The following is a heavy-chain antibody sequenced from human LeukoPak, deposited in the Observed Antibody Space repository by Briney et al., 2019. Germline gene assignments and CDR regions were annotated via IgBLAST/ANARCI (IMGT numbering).Heavy chain of an antibody. V-gene: IGHV3-23*01. J-gene: IGHJ4*02. Sequence: PGGSLRLSCAASGFTFSSYAMSWVRQAPGKGLEWVSAISGSGGSTYYADSVKGRFTISRDNSKNTLYLQMNSLRAEDAAVYCCAKDLTKQSSGWDYWGQGTLVTVSS. CDR2: ISGSGGST. D-gene: IGHD6-19*01. CDR1: GFTFSSYA. CDR3: AKDLTKQSSGWDY.